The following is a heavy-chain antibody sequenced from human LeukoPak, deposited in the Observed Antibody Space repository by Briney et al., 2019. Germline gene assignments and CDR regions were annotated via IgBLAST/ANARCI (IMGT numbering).Heavy chain of an antibody. CDR3: ARDELPDIVVVVAAENWFDP. Sequence: GGSLRLSCAASGFTFSSYSMNWVRQAPGKGLEWVSSISSSSSYIYYADSVKGRFTISRDNVKNSLYLQMNSLRAEDTAVYYCARDELPDIVVVVAAENWFDPWGQGTLVTVSS. D-gene: IGHD2-15*01. CDR2: ISSSSSYI. J-gene: IGHJ5*02. V-gene: IGHV3-21*01. CDR1: GFTFSSYS.